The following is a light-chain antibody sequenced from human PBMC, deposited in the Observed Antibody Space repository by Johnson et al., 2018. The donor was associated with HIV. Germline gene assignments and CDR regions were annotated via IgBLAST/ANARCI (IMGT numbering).Light chain of an antibody. CDR3: GTWDSSLNAYV. CDR1: SSNIGNNY. V-gene: IGLV1-51*01. Sequence: QSMLTQPPSVSAAPGQKVTISCSGSSSNIGNNYVSWYQQLPGTAPKLLIYENNKRPSGIPDRFSGSKSGTSATLGITGLQTGDEADYYCGTWDSSLNAYVFGAVTKVAVL. J-gene: IGLJ1*01. CDR2: ENN.